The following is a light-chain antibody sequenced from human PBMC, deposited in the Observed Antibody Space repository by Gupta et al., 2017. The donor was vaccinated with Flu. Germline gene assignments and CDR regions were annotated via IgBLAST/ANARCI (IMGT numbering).Light chain of an antibody. CDR3: QQYGNSPRFT. J-gene: IGKJ3*01. V-gene: IGKV3-20*01. Sequence: GESATLSCRTSQSVDSTYLAWYQQTPGQAPRLLIYGASTRATGIPDRFSGSGSGTDFTLTINKLEPEDFAVYFCQQYGNSPRFTFGPGTKV. CDR1: QSVDSTY. CDR2: GAS.